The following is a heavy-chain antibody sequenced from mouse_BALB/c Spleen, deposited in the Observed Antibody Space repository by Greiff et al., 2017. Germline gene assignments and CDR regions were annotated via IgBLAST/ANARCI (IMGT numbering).Heavy chain of an antibody. V-gene: IGHV1S81*02. CDR2: INPSNGGT. J-gene: IGHJ4*01. CDR1: GYTFTSYY. Sequence: QVQLQQPGAELVKPGASVKLSCKASGYTFTSYYMYWVKQRPGQGLEWIGGINPSNGGTNFNEKFKSKATLTVDKSSSTAYMQLSSLTSEDSAVYYCTREGIYGKMMDYWGQGTSVTVSS. D-gene: IGHD2-1*01. CDR3: TREGIYGKMMDY.